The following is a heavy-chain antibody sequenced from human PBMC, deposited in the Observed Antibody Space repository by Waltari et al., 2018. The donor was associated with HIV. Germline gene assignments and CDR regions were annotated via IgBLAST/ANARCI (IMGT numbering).Heavy chain of an antibody. CDR3: ARDLSGSKPGFDS. J-gene: IGHJ4*02. D-gene: IGHD1-26*01. CDR2: INYSGIT. Sequence: QLQLQESGPGLVKPSETLSLSCTVSGGSISDNTYFWAWIRQPPVKGLEWIGTINYSGITYYNPSLKSRVTISVDTSRDQFSLSLSSVTVADTAVYYCARDLSGSKPGFDSWGQGTLVTVSS. CDR1: GGSISDNTYF. V-gene: IGHV4-39*02.